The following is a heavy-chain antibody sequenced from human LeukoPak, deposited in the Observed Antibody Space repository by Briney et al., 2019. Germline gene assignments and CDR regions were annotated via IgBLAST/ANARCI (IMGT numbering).Heavy chain of an antibody. CDR1: GGSISSSRYY. CDR2: IYYSGST. V-gene: IGHV4-39*07. CDR3: ARADTILYYFDY. J-gene: IGHJ4*02. Sequence: PSETLFLTCTVSGGSISSSRYYWGWIRQPPGKGLEWIGSIYYSGSTYYNPSLKTRVTISVDTSKNQFSLKLSSVTAADTAVYYCARADTILYYFDYWGQGTLVTVSS. D-gene: IGHD3-9*01.